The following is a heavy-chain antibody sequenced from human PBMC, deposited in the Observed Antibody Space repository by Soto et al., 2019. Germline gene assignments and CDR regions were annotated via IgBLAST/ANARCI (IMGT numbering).Heavy chain of an antibody. Sequence: VQLVESGGASVKPVGSLRLSCEASGFTFSDYYMSWIRQAPGKGLEWLSYISTSGSAIYYADSVQGRFTISRDSAKNSLYLQVNSLRAEDTAVSYCAILRYCISTSSYEGVVDVCGKGTTGTVSS. CDR2: ISTSGSAI. V-gene: IGHV3-11*01. CDR1: GFTFSDYY. CDR3: AILRYCISTSSYEGVVDV. J-gene: IGHJ6*04. D-gene: IGHD2-2*01.